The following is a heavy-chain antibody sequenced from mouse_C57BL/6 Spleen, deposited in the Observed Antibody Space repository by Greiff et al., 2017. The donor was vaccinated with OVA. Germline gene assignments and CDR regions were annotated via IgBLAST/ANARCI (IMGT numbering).Heavy chain of an antibody. J-gene: IGHJ2*01. V-gene: IGHV1-53*01. Sequence: QVQLQQPGPELVKPGASVKLSCKASGYTFTSYWMHWVKQRPGQGLEWIGNINPSNGGTNYNEKFKSKATLTVDKSSSTAYMQLSSLTSEDSAVYYCARDSSSGYYFDYWGQGTTLTVSS. CDR3: ARDSSSGYYFDY. CDR2: INPSNGGT. D-gene: IGHD3-2*02. CDR1: GYTFTSYW.